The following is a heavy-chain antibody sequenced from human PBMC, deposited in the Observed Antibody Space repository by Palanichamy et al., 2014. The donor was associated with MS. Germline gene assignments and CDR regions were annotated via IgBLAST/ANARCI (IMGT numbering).Heavy chain of an antibody. CDR2: IHYSGST. J-gene: IGHJ4*02. V-gene: IGHV4-31*03. CDR3: ANALGSYSRFDY. CDR1: GGSISSGGHY. D-gene: IGHD1-26*01. Sequence: QVQLQESGPGLVKPSQTLSLTCTVSGGSISSGGHYWSWIRQHSGKGLEWIGYIHYSGSTYYNPSLKSRVTISIDTSKSQFSLKLSSVTAADTAVYYCANALGSYSRFDYWGQGTLVTVSS.